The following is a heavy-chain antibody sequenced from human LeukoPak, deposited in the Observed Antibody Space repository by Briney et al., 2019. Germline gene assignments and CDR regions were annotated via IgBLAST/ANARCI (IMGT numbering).Heavy chain of an antibody. Sequence: SVKVSCKASGGTFSSYAISWVRQAPGQGLEWMGGIIPIFGIANYAQKFQGRVTITADNSTSTAYMELSSLRSEDTAVYYCARHYYDSSGYLYYFDYWGQGTLVTVSS. J-gene: IGHJ4*02. D-gene: IGHD3-22*01. CDR1: GGTFSSYA. CDR3: ARHYYDSSGYLYYFDY. V-gene: IGHV1-69*10. CDR2: IIPIFGIA.